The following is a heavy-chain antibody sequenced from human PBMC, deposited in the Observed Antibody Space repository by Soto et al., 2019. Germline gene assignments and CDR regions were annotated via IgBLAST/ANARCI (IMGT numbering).Heavy chain of an antibody. CDR2: IYYSGST. V-gene: IGHV4-31*03. D-gene: IGHD6-6*01. CDR3: ARAAEQLEGGWFDP. Sequence: QVQLQESGPGLVKPSQTLSLTCTVSGGSISSGGYYWSWIRQHPGKGLEWIGYIYYSGSTYYNPSLKSRVTXXVXTXXNQFSLKLSSVTAADTAVYYCARAAEQLEGGWFDPWGQGTLVTVSS. J-gene: IGHJ5*02. CDR1: GGSISSGGYY.